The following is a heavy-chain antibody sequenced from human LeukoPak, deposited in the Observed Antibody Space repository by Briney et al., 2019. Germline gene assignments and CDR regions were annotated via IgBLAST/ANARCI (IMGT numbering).Heavy chain of an antibody. Sequence: GASVKVSCKASGYTFTSYGISWVRQAPGQGLEWMGWISAYNGNTNYAQKLQGRVTMTTDTSTSTAYMELRSLRSDDTAVYYCARNNYYDSSGYPDYCGQGTLVTVSS. CDR2: ISAYNGNT. CDR3: ARNNYYDSSGYPDY. CDR1: GYTFTSYG. D-gene: IGHD3-22*01. V-gene: IGHV1-18*01. J-gene: IGHJ4*02.